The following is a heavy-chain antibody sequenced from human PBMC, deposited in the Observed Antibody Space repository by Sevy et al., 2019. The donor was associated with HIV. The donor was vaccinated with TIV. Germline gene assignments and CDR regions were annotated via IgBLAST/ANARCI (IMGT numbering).Heavy chain of an antibody. V-gene: IGHV4-30-4*01. CDR3: ARGVGGPGVRITFGGVKYGFDF. D-gene: IGHD3-16*01. Sequence: LLQLPETLSLTCTVSGGSITTADYYWSWIRQTPGKGLEWIGYIHHTGNTYYNPSLKSRVGSISVDTSRNQFSLTLNSMTAADTAVYYCARGVGGPGVRITFGGVKYGFDFWGQGRMVTVSS. CDR1: GGSITTADYY. J-gene: IGHJ3*01. CDR2: IHHTGNT.